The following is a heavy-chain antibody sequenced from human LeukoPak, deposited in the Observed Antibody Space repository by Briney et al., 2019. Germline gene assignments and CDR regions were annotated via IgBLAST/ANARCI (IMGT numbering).Heavy chain of an antibody. J-gene: IGHJ4*02. D-gene: IGHD6-6*01. CDR2: ISSDVTNQ. CDR1: GLPFSFYS. V-gene: IGHV3-30*09. CDR3: ATSYGNSSYELDY. Sequence: GGSLRLSCAASGLPFSFYSVRWVRQAPRKGMERVSVISSDVTNQYFPHFVKGRFAISTDKTKNTLFLQMDSLRPEDTAVYYWATSYGNSSYELDYWGQGTLVTVSS.